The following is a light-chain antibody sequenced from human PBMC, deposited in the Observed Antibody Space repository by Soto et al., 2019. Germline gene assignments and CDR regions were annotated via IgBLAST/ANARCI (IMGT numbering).Light chain of an antibody. CDR1: SSNIGAGYD. J-gene: IGLJ1*01. Sequence: QSVLTQPPSVSGAPGQRVTISCTGSSSNIGAGYDVHWYQQLPGTAPKLLIYGNSNRPSGVPDRFSATKSVTSPSLAITGLQAEDEADYYCQSYDSSLSGYVFGTGTKLTVL. V-gene: IGLV1-40*01. CDR3: QSYDSSLSGYV. CDR2: GNS.